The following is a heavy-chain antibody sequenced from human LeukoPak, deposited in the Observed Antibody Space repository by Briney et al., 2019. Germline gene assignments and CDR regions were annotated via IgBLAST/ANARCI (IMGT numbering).Heavy chain of an antibody. CDR3: AHRRPGHLTGWDNSYFDN. V-gene: IGHV2-5*02. CDR2: IYWDDDK. D-gene: IGHD1/OR15-1a*01. Sequence: ESGPTLVNPTQTLTLTCTFSGFSLYSSGVGVGWIRQPPGKALEWLAVIYWDDDKRYNPSLRSRLTMSKDASKSQVFLEMRNMDPVDAATYYCAHRRPGHLTGWDNSYFDNWGPGTLVTVPS. J-gene: IGHJ4*02. CDR1: GFSLYSSGVG.